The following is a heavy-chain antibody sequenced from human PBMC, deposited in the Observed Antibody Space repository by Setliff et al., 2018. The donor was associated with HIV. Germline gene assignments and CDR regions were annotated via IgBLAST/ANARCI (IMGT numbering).Heavy chain of an antibody. D-gene: IGHD5-18*01. J-gene: IGHJ6*03. CDR2: IYETGST. Sequence: SETLSLTCSVSGVSINTYYWSWIRQSPGKGLEWIGFIYETGSTYYNPSLKSRVSISIDTSKNQFSLKLSSVTAADTAVYFCARDGYTNGYGYYYFYMDVWGKGTTVTVSS. V-gene: IGHV4-59*12. CDR1: GVSINTYY. CDR3: ARDGYTNGYGYYYFYMDV.